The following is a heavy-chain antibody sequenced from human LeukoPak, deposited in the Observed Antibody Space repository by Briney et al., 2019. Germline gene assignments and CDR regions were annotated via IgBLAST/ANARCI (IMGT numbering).Heavy chain of an antibody. CDR1: GFTFSSYS. V-gene: IGHV3-21*01. Sequence: PGGSLRLSCADSGFTFSSYSMNWVRQAPGEGLEWVSSISSSSSYIYYADSVKGRFTISRDNAKNSLYLQMNSLRAEDTAVYYCASWAQWLVQSYAFDIWGQGTMVTVSS. D-gene: IGHD6-19*01. J-gene: IGHJ3*02. CDR3: ASWAQWLVQSYAFDI. CDR2: ISSSSSYI.